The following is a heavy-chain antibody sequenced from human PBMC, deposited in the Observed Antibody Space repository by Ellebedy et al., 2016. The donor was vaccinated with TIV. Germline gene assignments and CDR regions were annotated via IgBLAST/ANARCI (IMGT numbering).Heavy chain of an antibody. CDR3: ASTPFSAGSGYHPHDY. Sequence: MPSETLSLTCTVSGASISSYSWSWIRQPPGKGLEWIGYIYYNENTNYNPSLKSRVTISVDTSKNQCSLNLNSVTAADTAVYFCASTPFSAGSGYHPHDYWGQGILVTVSS. D-gene: IGHD5-12*01. CDR2: IYYNENT. V-gene: IGHV4-59*08. CDR1: GASISSYS. J-gene: IGHJ4*02.